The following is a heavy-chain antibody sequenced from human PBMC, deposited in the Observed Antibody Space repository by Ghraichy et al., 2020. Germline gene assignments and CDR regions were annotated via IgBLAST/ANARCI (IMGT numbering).Heavy chain of an antibody. J-gene: IGHJ6*02. V-gene: IGHV4-34*01. CDR3: ARGTTAGHYYGMDV. D-gene: IGHD4-11*01. CDR1: GGSFSGYY. CDR2: INHSGST. Sequence: GSLRLSCGVNGGSFSGYYWSWIRQPPGKGLEWIGEINHSGSTNYNPSLKSRLTISIDTSKNQFSLKLSSVTAADTALYYCARGTTAGHYYGMDVWGPGTTVTVSS.